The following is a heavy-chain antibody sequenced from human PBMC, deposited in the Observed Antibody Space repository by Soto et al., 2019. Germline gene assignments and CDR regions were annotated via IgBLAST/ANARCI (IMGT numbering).Heavy chain of an antibody. D-gene: IGHD4-4*01. CDR1: GDSIRDGGYY. CDR3: AKDPSPQPIPAVTPGWFDP. CDR2: IYFTGKA. Sequence: LSLTCTVSGDSIRDGGYYWAWVRQRPGQGLEWMGYIYFTGKANYNPSLENRLTMSVDMSRRQLYLRLTSVTAADTAVYFCAKDPSPQPIPAVTPGWFDPWGQGIAVTVSS. V-gene: IGHV4-31*02. J-gene: IGHJ5*02.